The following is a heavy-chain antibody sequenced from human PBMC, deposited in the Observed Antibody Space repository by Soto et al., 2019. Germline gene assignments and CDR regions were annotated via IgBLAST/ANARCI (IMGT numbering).Heavy chain of an antibody. V-gene: IGHV4-38-2*02. Sequence: SENLSLTCIVSNFSISSGYYWGWSRQSPGKGLEWIATIYHTGHTYYDPSLKSRVTIAVDTSENHFSLKLSCVTAADTAFYYCARVMGEFSLPALFDFDSWGQGTLVPVSS. CDR2: IYHTGHT. D-gene: IGHD3-16*01. CDR1: NFSISSGYY. J-gene: IGHJ4*02. CDR3: ARVMGEFSLPALFDFDS.